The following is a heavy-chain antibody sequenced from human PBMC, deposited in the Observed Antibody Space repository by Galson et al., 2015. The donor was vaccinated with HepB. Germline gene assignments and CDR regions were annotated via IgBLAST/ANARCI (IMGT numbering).Heavy chain of an antibody. D-gene: IGHD1-26*01. J-gene: IGHJ4*02. CDR3: AKSGTLYYFDY. Sequence: SLRLSCAASGFTFDDYAMHWVRQAPGKGLEWVSGISWNSGSIGYADSVKGRFTISRDNAKNSLYLQMNSLRAEDTALYYCAKSGTLYYFDYWGQGTLVTVSS. V-gene: IGHV3-9*01. CDR2: ISWNSGSI. CDR1: GFTFDDYA.